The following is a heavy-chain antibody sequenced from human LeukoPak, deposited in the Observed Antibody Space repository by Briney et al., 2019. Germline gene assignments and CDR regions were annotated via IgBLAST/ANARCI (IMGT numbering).Heavy chain of an antibody. CDR3: ANGWAGNYMEGVDY. Sequence: PGGSLRLSCATSGFTFSTYAMIWVRQAPGKGLEWVSDISGNGRNAYYADSVKGRFTISRDNSENTLHLQMDSLRADDTAIYYCANGWAGNYMEGVDYWGQGTLVTVSS. CDR1: GFTFSTYA. CDR2: ISGNGRNA. D-gene: IGHD5-24*01. J-gene: IGHJ4*02. V-gene: IGHV3-23*01.